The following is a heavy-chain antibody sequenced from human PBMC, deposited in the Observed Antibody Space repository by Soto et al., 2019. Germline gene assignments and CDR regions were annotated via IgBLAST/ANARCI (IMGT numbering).Heavy chain of an antibody. V-gene: IGHV4-31*03. CDR1: GASVSSPGYH. Sequence: SETLSLTCSVAGASVSSPGYHWNWIRQLPGMGLEWLGDIYYSGRTSYNPSLKSRVTISIDRSKNQFSLKLRSVTAADTAVYYCTTEHCFDSRNNLKDVLGQGTAVTVSS. D-gene: IGHD3-22*01. CDR3: TTEHCFDSRNNLKDV. J-gene: IGHJ6*02. CDR2: IYYSGRT.